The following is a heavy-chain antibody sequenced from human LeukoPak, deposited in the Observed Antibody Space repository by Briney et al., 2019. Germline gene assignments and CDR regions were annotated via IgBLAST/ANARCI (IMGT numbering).Heavy chain of an antibody. J-gene: IGHJ5*02. CDR1: GDSLNTYY. D-gene: IGHD2-21*02. CDR2: VAYSGSS. Sequence: PSETLSLTRTVSGDSLNTYYWTWIRQTPGKGLEWIGFVAYSGSSNYNPSLKSRVSISIDTSKNQFSLALTSVTPADTAVYYCARVVRGVVTSNWFDPWGQGTLVTVSS. V-gene: IGHV4-59*01. CDR3: ARVVRGVVTSNWFDP.